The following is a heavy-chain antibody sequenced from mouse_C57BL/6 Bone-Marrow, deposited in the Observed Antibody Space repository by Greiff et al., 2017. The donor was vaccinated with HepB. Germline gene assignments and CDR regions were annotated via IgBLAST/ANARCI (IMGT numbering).Heavy chain of an antibody. CDR1: GFSLTSYG. D-gene: IGHD1-1*01. J-gene: IGHJ2*01. CDR2: IWSDGST. V-gene: IGHV2-6*03. Sequence: VKLMESGPGLVAPSQSLSITCTVSGFSLTSYGVHWVRQPPGKGLEWLVVIWSDGSTTYNSALKYRLSISKDNSKSQVFLKMNSLQTDDTAMYYCARLEFYGSFYYFDYWGQGTTLTVSS. CDR3: ARLEFYGSFYYFDY.